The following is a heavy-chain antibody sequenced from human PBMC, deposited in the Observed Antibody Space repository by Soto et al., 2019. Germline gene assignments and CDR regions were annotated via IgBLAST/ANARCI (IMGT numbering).Heavy chain of an antibody. CDR2: IIQDGTT. CDR1: GFTFSTYS. D-gene: IGHD1-26*01. CDR3: AKDMRPDGLWDLDC. J-gene: IGHJ4*02. V-gene: IGHV3-23*01. Sequence: EVQLLESGGGLVQPGGSLRLSCAASGFTFSTYSMAWVRQAPGRGPEWVSGIIQDGTTPYADSVKGRFTISSDNSRSSVYLQMITLRGEDTAVYYCAKDMRPDGLWDLDCWGQVTLVTVSA.